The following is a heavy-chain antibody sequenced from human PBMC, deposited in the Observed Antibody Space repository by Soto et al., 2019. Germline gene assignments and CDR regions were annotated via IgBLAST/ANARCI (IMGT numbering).Heavy chain of an antibody. D-gene: IGHD2-8*01. V-gene: IGHV4-59*01. CDR3: ARVTRDCTNGVCYLVFDY. CDR1: GGSISSYY. CDR2: IYYSGST. Sequence: WETLSLTCTVSGGSISSYYWSWIRQPPGKGLEWIGYIYYSGSTNYNPSLKSRVTISVDTSKNQFSLKLSSVTAADTAVYYCARVTRDCTNGVCYLVFDYWGQGTLVTVSS. J-gene: IGHJ4*02.